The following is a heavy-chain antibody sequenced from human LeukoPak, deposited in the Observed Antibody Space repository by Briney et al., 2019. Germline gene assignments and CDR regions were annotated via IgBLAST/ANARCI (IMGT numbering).Heavy chain of an antibody. V-gene: IGHV3-30*02. CDR1: GFTFSSYG. CDR2: LRNDESSQ. J-gene: IGHJ4*02. D-gene: IGHD3-9*01. Sequence: GGSLRLSCAASGFTFSSYGMHWVRQAPGKGLEWVAFLRNDESSQYYSDSVKGRFTISRDNSKNMLYLQMNSLRHEDTAVYYCAKDPAQNDWFPEDWGQGTLVTVSS. CDR3: AKDPAQNDWFPED.